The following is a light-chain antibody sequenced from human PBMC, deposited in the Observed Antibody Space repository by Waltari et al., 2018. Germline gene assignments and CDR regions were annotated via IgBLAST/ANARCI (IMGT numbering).Light chain of an antibody. CDR3: LQDNNYPRT. CDR2: AAS. V-gene: IGKV1-6*02. Sequence: AIQMTQSPSSLSAFVGDRVTITCRATQAIWNELAWYQQRPGEAPKVLIYAASRLQNGVPSRFSGSGSGTYFTLTISSLQPEDFATYYCLQDNNYPRTFGQGTKVKV. CDR1: QAIWNE. J-gene: IGKJ1*01.